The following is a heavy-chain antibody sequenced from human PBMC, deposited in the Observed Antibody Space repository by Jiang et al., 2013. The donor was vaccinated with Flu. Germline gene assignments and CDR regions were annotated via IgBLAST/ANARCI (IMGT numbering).Heavy chain of an antibody. CDR2: IYWDDDK. CDR3: AHLVDTAMGEGN. Sequence: LALIYWDDDKRYSPSLKSRLTITKDTSKNQVVLTMTNMDPVDTATYYCAHLVDTAMGEGNWGQGTLVTVSS. D-gene: IGHD5-18*01. J-gene: IGHJ4*02. V-gene: IGHV2-5*02.